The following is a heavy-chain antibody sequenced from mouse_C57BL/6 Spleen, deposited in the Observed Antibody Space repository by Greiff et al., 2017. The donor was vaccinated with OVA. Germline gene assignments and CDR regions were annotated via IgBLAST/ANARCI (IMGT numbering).Heavy chain of an antibody. D-gene: IGHD1-1*01. CDR2: ISYDGSN. J-gene: IGHJ2*01. CDR3: ARGDYYGSNYFDY. Sequence: EVKLMESGPGLVKPSQSLSLTCSVTGYSITSGYYWNWIRQFPGNKLEWMGYISYDGSNNYNPSLKNRISITRDTSKNQFFLKLNSVTTEDTATYYCARGDYYGSNYFDYWGQGTTLTVSS. V-gene: IGHV3-6*01. CDR1: GYSITSGYY.